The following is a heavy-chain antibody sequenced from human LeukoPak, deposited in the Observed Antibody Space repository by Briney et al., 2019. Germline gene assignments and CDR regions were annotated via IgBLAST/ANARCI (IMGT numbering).Heavy chain of an antibody. CDR2: IKQDGSEK. J-gene: IGHJ6*02. Sequence: GGSLRLSCAASGFTFSRYWMSWVRQAPGKGLEWVANIKQDGSEKYYVDSVKGRFTISRDNAKNSLYLQMNSLRAEDTAVYYCARGTYSSGWYVRYWAGDYYYYGMDVWGQGTTVTVSS. CDR3: ARGTYSSGWYVRYWAGDYYYYGMDV. D-gene: IGHD6-19*01. V-gene: IGHV3-7*01. CDR1: GFTFSRYW.